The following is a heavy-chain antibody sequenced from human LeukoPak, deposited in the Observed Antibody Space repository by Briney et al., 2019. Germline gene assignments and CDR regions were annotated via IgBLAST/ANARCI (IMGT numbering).Heavy chain of an antibody. Sequence: ASVKVSCKASGYTITRYYMHWVRQAPGQGLEWMGIINPSGGSTSYAQKFQGRVTMTRDTSTSTVYMELSSLRSEDTAVYYCACYNWNEKILCWGQATLVTVSS. J-gene: IGHJ4*02. CDR2: INPSGGST. V-gene: IGHV1-46*01. CDR1: GYTITRYY. CDR3: ACYNWNEKILC. D-gene: IGHD1-20*01.